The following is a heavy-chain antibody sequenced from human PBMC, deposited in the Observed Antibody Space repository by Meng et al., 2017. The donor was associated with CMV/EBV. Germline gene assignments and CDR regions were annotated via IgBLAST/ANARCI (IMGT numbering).Heavy chain of an antibody. CDR3: ARDRIQSYFDY. CDR2: MSYDGSNK. J-gene: IGHJ4*02. Sequence: SCAASGFNFSSYAMHWVRQAPGKGLEWVSVMSYDGSNKYYADSVEGRFTIYRDNSKNTLYLQMNSLRAEDTAVYYCARDRIQSYFDYWGQGTLVTVSS. CDR1: GFNFSSYA. D-gene: IGHD5-18*01. V-gene: IGHV3-30-3*01.